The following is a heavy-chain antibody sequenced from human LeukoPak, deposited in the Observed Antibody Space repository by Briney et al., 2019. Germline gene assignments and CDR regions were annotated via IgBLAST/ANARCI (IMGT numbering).Heavy chain of an antibody. V-gene: IGHV3-21*01. CDR2: ISSSSSYI. CDR1: TFTFSSYS. J-gene: IGHJ5*02. CDR3: ARAAVTTLDNWFDP. D-gene: IGHD4-17*01. Sequence: PGGSLRLSCAASTFTFSSYSMNWVRQAPGKGLEWVSSISSSSSYIYYADSVKGRFTIPRDNAKNSLYLQMNSLRAEDTAVYYCARAAVTTLDNWFDPWGQGTLVTVSS.